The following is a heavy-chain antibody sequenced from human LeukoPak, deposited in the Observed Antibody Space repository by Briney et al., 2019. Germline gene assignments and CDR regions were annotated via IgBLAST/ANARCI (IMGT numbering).Heavy chain of an antibody. CDR1: GGSISSSRYS. V-gene: IGHV4-39*01. D-gene: IGHD2-2*01. J-gene: IGHJ4*02. CDR2: IYYSGST. Sequence: PSETLSLTCTVSGGSISSSRYSWGWIRQPPGKGLEWIGSIYYSGSTYYNPSLKSRVTISVDTSKNQFSLKLSSVTAADTAVYYCARQVRYCSSTSCPEYWGQGTLVTVSS. CDR3: ARQVRYCSSTSCPEY.